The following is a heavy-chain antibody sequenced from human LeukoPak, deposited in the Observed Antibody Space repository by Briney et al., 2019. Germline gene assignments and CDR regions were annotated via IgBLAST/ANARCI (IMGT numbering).Heavy chain of an antibody. CDR1: GGSISSSTYY. CDR3: AKGAAVGRGYSYADS. V-gene: IGHV4-39*07. CDR2: IYHNAIT. Sequence: SQTLSLTCSVSGGSISSSTYYWTWIRQPPGKGLEWIGSIYHNAITYSKPSLRSRVTISVDTSKGQFSLKLSSVTAADMAVYYCAKGAAVGRGYSYADSWGQGALVTVSS. D-gene: IGHD5-18*01. J-gene: IGHJ4*02.